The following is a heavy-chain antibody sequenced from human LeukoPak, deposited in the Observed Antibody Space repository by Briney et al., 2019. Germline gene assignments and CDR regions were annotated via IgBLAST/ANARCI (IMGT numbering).Heavy chain of an antibody. V-gene: IGHV1-2*04. Sequence: GASVKVSCKGSGYTFTDYYMHWVRQAPGQGLEWMGWINPNSGGTNYAQKFQGWVTMTRDTSISTAYMELSRLRSDATAVYYCARVNFRSVAGTSKGMYYYYYYGMDVWGQGTTVTVSS. D-gene: IGHD6-19*01. CDR1: GYTFTDYY. J-gene: IGHJ6*02. CDR3: ARVNFRSVAGTSKGMYYYYYYGMDV. CDR2: INPNSGGT.